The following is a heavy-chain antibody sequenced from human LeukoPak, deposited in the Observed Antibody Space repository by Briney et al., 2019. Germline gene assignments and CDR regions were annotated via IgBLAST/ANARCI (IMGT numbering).Heavy chain of an antibody. J-gene: IGHJ4*02. CDR1: GFTFSSYA. CDR3: AREGYNWNLPVY. CDR2: ITYDGSNK. Sequence: PGGSLRLSCAASGFTFSSYAIHWVRQAPGKGLEGVAVITYDGSNKYYADSVKGRFTISRDNSKNTLYLQVNSLKTEDTAVYYCAREGYNWNLPVYWGQGTLVTVSS. D-gene: IGHD1-20*01. V-gene: IGHV3-30-3*01.